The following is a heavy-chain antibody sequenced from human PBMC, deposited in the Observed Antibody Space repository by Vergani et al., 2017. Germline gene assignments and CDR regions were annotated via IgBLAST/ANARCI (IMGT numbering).Heavy chain of an antibody. J-gene: IGHJ3*02. CDR1: GFTFSSYA. D-gene: IGHD3-22*01. V-gene: IGHV3-23*01. CDR3: AKGFSYYYDSSCSRDAFDI. CDR2: ISGSGGRT. Sequence: EVQLLESGGGLVQPGGSLRLSCAASGFTFSSYAMSWVRQAPGKGLEWVSAISGSGGRTYYADSVKGRFTISRDNSKNTLYLQMNSLRAEDTAVYYCAKGFSYYYDSSCSRDAFDIWGQGTMVTVSS.